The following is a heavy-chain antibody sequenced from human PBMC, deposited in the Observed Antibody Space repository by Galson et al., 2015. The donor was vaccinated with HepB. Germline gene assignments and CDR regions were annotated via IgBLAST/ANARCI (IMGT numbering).Heavy chain of an antibody. Sequence: SVKVSCKASGGSFSSFGTSWVRQAPGQGPEWMGEIIPFFGTAIYAQKFQGRVTITADKSTNTAYMDLSSLRSEDTAVYYCARDRSDYYDSSGYSGAFDIWGHGTMVTVSS. CDR1: GGSFSSFG. CDR2: IIPFFGTA. V-gene: IGHV1-69*06. J-gene: IGHJ3*02. CDR3: ARDRSDYYDSSGYSGAFDI. D-gene: IGHD3-22*01.